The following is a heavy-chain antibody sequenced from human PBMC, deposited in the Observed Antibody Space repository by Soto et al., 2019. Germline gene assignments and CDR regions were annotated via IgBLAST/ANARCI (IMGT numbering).Heavy chain of an antibody. V-gene: IGHV3-23*01. D-gene: IGHD4-17*01. J-gene: IGHJ3*02. Sequence: GGSLRLSCAASGFTFSSYAMSWVRQAPGKGLEWVSAISGSGGSTYYADSVKGRFTNSRDNSKNTLYLQMNSLRAEDTAVYYCAKSKLYGDYDYDAFDIWGQGTMVTVSS. CDR3: AKSKLYGDYDYDAFDI. CDR2: ISGSGGST. CDR1: GFTFSSYA.